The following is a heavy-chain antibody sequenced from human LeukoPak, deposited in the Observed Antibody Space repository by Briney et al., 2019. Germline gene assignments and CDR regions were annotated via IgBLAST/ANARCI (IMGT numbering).Heavy chain of an antibody. V-gene: IGHV4-59*11. J-gene: IGHJ4*02. D-gene: IGHD3-22*01. CDR2: IFYIGGT. CDR3: ARGSDYDSSGYYPDY. Sequence: SETLSLTCTVSGGSISGHSWSWIRQPPGKGLEWLGYIFYIGGTNYNPSLKSRVTISVDTSKNQFSLKLSSVTAADTAVYYCARGSDYDSSGYYPDYWGQGTLVTVSS. CDR1: GGSISGHS.